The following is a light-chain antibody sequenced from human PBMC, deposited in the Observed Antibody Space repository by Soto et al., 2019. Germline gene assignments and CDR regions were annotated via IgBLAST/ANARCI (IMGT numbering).Light chain of an antibody. J-gene: IGKJ4*01. CDR3: QQYNNWTPLT. CDR2: GAS. V-gene: IGKV3-15*01. Sequence: IVMTQSPATLSVSPGERATLSCRARQSVSSNLAWYQQKPGPAPRLLIYGASTRSTGIPARFSGSGSGTEFTLTISSLQSEDFAVYYCQQYNNWTPLTFGGGTKVEIK. CDR1: QSVSSN.